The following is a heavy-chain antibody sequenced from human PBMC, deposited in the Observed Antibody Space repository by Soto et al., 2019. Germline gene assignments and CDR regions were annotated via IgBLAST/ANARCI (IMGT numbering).Heavy chain of an antibody. Sequence: GGSLRLSYTASGFTFSSYAMSWVRQAPGEGLEWGSAISGSGGSTYSADSVKGRFTTSRDNSKNTLRLQMNSLRAEDTAIYYCAQENDYPILEDNWFDPWGQGT. CDR3: AQENDYPILEDNWFDP. V-gene: IGHV3-23*01. J-gene: IGHJ5*02. CDR2: ISGSGGST. CDR1: GFTFSSYA. D-gene: IGHD4-17*01.